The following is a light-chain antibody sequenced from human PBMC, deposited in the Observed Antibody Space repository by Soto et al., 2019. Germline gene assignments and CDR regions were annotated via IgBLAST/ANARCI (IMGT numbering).Light chain of an antibody. J-gene: IGLJ3*02. V-gene: IGLV3-21*04. CDR3: QVWDSSSDHPV. CDR2: YDS. CDR1: NIGSKS. Sequence: SYELTQPPSVSVAPGKTARITCGGNNIGSKSVHWYQQKPGQAPVLVIYYDSDRPSGIPERFSGSNSGNTATLTISRVEAGXEXDYYCQVWDSSSDHPVFGGGTQLTVL.